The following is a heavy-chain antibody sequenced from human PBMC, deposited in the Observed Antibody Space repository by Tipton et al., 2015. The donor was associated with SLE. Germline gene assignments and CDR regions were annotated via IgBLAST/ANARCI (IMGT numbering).Heavy chain of an antibody. CDR2: IYYSGHT. V-gene: IGHV4-39*01. J-gene: IGHJ5*02. Sequence: TLSLTCTVSGGSVSSSSYYWGWIRQPPGKGLEWIASIYYSGHTYYNPSLKSRVTISVDTSKNQFSLGLSSVTAADTAVYYCASAIAETVTEGWIDPWGQGTLVTVSS. D-gene: IGHD4-17*01. CDR3: ASAIAETVTEGWIDP. CDR1: GGSVSSSSYY.